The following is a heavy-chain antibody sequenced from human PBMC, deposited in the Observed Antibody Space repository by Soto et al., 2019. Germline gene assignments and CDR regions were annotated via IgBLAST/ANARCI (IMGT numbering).Heavy chain of an antibody. J-gene: IGHJ6*02. D-gene: IGHD3-16*01. CDR2: IYPGDSET. CDR3: ARLGGYDFSDGMDV. Sequence: GESLKISCKGSGYRFFSYWVGWVRQMPGRGLELMGIIYPGDSETRYSPLFQGQVSISADKPISTAYLQWSSLKASDAATYYCARLGGYDFSDGMDVWGQGTTVTVS. V-gene: IGHV5-51*01. CDR1: GYRFFSYW.